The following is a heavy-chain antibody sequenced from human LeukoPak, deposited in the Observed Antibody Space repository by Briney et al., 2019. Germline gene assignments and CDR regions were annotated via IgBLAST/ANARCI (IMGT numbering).Heavy chain of an antibody. CDR2: LSGGGDSR. Sequence: GGSLRLSCAASGFTFSNYAMSWVRQAPGKGLEWVSSLSGGGDSRYYADSVMGRFTISRDNSKNTLYLQMNSLRAEDTAVYYCAKAVRSMVTGGGYFDSWGQGTLVTVSS. CDR1: GFTFSNYA. J-gene: IGHJ4*02. D-gene: IGHD3-10*01. V-gene: IGHV3-23*01. CDR3: AKAVRSMVTGGGYFDS.